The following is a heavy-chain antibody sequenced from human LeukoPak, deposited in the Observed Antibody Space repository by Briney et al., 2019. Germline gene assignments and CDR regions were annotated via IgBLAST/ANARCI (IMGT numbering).Heavy chain of an antibody. CDR2: INPSGSST. J-gene: IGHJ5*02. D-gene: IGHD1-26*01. Sequence: ASVKVSCKASGYSFTSHYMHWVRHAPGQGLEWLALINPSGSSTLYAQKFQGRVTMTRDMSTTTDYMELSSLRSEDTAVYYCARDNSVGDVAWWFDPWGQGTLVTVSS. CDR3: ARDNSVGDVAWWFDP. CDR1: GYSFTSHY. V-gene: IGHV1-46*01.